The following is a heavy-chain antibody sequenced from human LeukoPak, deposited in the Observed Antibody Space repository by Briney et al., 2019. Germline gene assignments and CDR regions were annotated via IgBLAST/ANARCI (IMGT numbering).Heavy chain of an antibody. CDR1: GGSISTSNYY. J-gene: IGHJ5*02. D-gene: IGHD3-10*01. CDR3: ARHVGFITMVRGVINNNWFDP. CDR2: IFYSGST. Sequence: PSETLSLTCTVSGGSISTSNYYWGWIRQPPGKGLEWIGNIFYSGSTYYSPSVKSRVAISVDTSKKQFSLKLSSVTAADTAVYYCARHVGFITMVRGVINNNWFDPWGQGTLVTVSS. V-gene: IGHV4-39*01.